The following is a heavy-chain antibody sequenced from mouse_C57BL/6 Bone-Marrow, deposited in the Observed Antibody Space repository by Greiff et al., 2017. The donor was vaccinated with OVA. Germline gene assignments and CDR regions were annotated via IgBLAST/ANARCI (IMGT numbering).Heavy chain of an antibody. CDR2: IRLKSDNYAT. D-gene: IGHD4-1*01. J-gene: IGHJ4*01. Sequence: EVKLVESGGGLVQPGGSMKLSCVASGFTFSNYWMNWVRQSPEKGLEWVAQIRLKSDNYATHYAESVKGRFTISRDDSKSSVYLQMNNLRAEDTGIYYCTYPGTPYAMDDWGQGTSVTVSS. V-gene: IGHV6-3*01. CDR3: TYPGTPYAMDD. CDR1: GFTFSNYW.